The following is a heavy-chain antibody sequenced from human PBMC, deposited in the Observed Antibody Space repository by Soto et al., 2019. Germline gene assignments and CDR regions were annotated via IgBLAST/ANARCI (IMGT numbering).Heavy chain of an antibody. CDR1: GGSISSYY. Sequence: SETLSLTCTVSGGSISSYYWSWIRQPPGKGLEWIGYIYYSGSTNYNPSLKSRVTISVDTSKNQFSLKLSSVTAADTAVYYCARSYCSSTSCYAGGDYYYMDVWGKGTTVTVSS. J-gene: IGHJ6*03. D-gene: IGHD2-2*01. CDR3: ARSYCSSTSCYAGGDYYYMDV. CDR2: IYYSGST. V-gene: IGHV4-59*01.